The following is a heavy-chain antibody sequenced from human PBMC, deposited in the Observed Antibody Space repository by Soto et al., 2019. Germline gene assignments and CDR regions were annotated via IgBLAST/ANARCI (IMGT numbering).Heavy chain of an antibody. CDR2: ISSSSSTI. V-gene: IGHV3-48*02. J-gene: IGHJ6*02. CDR3: AGTPSDRYCNGSSCCKGVDYYYGMDV. CDR1: GFTFSGYG. D-gene: IGHD2-15*01. Sequence: PGGSLRLSCAASGFTFSGYGMNWVRQAPGKGLEWVSYISSSSSTIYYADSVTGRFTISRDNAKNSLYLQMNSLRDEDTAVYYSAGTPSDRYCNGSSCCKGVDYYYGMDVWGQGTTVTVSS.